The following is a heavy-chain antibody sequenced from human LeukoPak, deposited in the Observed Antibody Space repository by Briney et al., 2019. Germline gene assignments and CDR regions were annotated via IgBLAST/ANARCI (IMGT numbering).Heavy chain of an antibody. CDR1: GGSISSYY. Sequence: SETLSLTCTVSGGSISSYYWSWIRQPPGKGLEWIGYIYYSGSTNYNPSLKSRVTISVDTSKNQFSLKLSSVTAADTAVYYCARSQWLVSVGFDYWGQGTLVIVSS. CDR2: IYYSGST. V-gene: IGHV4-59*01. J-gene: IGHJ4*02. D-gene: IGHD6-19*01. CDR3: ARSQWLVSVGFDY.